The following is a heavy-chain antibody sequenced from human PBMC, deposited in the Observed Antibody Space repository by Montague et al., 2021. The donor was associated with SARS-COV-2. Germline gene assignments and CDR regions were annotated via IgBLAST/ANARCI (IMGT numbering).Heavy chain of an antibody. V-gene: IGHV4-39*01. CDR2: IYYSGST. J-gene: IGHJ4*02. D-gene: IGHD6-25*01. CDR3: ARRVGQRLPRYQYYFDY. CDR1: GGSISSSSYY. Sequence: SETRSLTCTVSGGSISSSSYYWGWIRQPPGKGLEWIGSIYYSGSTYYNPSLKSRVTITVDTSKNQFSLKLSSVTAADTAVYYCARRVGQRLPRYQYYFDYWGQGTLVTVSS.